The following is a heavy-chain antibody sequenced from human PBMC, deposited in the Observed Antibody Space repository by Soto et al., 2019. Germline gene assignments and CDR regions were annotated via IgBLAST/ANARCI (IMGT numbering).Heavy chain of an antibody. CDR2: SYHSVST. D-gene: IGHD6-13*01. CDR3: ASSHAGAHITAAVH. CDR1: GGSISSGGYS. Sequence: QLQLQESGSGLVKPSQTLSLTCAVSGGSISSGGYSWSWIRQPPGKGLEWIGYSYHSVSTYYNPSLNSRVPRSVDRSKNQSSLKLSSVTAAHTAVYYCASSHAGAHITAAVHWGQGTLVTVSS. V-gene: IGHV4-30-2*01. J-gene: IGHJ4*02.